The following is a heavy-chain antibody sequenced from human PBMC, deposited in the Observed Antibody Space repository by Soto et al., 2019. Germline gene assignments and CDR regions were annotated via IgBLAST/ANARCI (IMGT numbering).Heavy chain of an antibody. D-gene: IGHD3-22*01. CDR2: IYYSGST. Sequence: SETLSLTCTVSGGSISSYYWSWIRQPPGKGLEWIGYIYYSGSTNYNPSLKSRVTISVDTSKNQFSLKLSSVTAADTAVYYCARETMIGTDYFDYWGQGTLVTVSS. CDR3: ARETMIGTDYFDY. CDR1: GGSISSYY. V-gene: IGHV4-59*01. J-gene: IGHJ4*02.